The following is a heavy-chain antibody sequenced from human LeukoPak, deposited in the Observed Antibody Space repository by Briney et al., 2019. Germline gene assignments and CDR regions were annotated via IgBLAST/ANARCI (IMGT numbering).Heavy chain of an antibody. CDR2: INHSGST. CDR1: GGSFSGYY. Sequence: SETLSLTCAVYGGSFSGYYWSWIRQPPGKRLEWIGEINHSGSTNYNPSLKSRVTISVDTSKNQFSLNLSSVTAADTAVYYCARAGFGLAPLRGTPFDYWGLGTLVTVSS. D-gene: IGHD3-10*01. J-gene: IGHJ4*02. V-gene: IGHV4-34*01. CDR3: ARAGFGLAPLRGTPFDY.